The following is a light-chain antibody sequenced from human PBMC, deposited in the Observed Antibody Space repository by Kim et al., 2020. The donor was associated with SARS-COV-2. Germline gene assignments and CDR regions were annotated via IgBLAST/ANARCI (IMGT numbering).Light chain of an antibody. V-gene: IGKV3-15*01. CDR2: GAS. CDR3: QQYNNWPPLT. CDR1: QSISGN. Sequence: EIVMTQSPATLSVSPGERATLPCRASQSISGNLAWYQQKPGQAPRLLIYGASTRATGIPARFSGSGSGTEFTLTISSLQSEDFAVYYCQQYNNWPPLTFGGGTKVDIK. J-gene: IGKJ4*01.